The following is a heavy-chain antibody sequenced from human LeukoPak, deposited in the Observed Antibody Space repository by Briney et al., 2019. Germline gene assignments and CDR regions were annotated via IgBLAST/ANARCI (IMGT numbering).Heavy chain of an antibody. CDR2: IYYRGST. J-gene: IGHJ4*02. CDR3: ARHATVDGNWPRPLDY. D-gene: IGHD6-19*01. Sequence: PSETLSLTCTVSGGSISSSNYYWGWIRQPPGKGLEWIGNIYYRGSTYYKPSLKTRVTISVDTSKNQFSLNLTSVTAADTAVYYCARHATVDGNWPRPLDYWGQGSLVTVSS. V-gene: IGHV4-39*01. CDR1: GGSISSSNYY.